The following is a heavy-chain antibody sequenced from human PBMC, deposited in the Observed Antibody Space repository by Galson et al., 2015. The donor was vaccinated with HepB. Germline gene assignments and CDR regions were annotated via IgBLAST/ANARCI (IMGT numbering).Heavy chain of an antibody. Sequence: SLRLSCAASGFTFRKSWMTWVRQAPGKGLEWVSGISGSGGITYYADSVKGRFTISRDNSKNTLYLQMNGLRAEDTATYYCSSANVYYFDYWGQGTLVTVSS. CDR1: GFTFRKSW. D-gene: IGHD2-2*01. CDR3: SSANVYYFDY. V-gene: IGHV3-23*01. CDR2: ISGSGGIT. J-gene: IGHJ4*02.